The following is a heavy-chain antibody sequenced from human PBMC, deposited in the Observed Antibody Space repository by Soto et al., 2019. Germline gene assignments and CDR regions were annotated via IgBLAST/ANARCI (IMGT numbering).Heavy chain of an antibody. CDR1: GFAFSSYE. CDR2: ISSSGSTI. CDR3: ARGDYGGNTMSDAFDI. Sequence: GGSLRLSCAASGFAFSSYEMNWVRQAPGKGLEWVSYISSSGSTIYYADSVKGRFTISRDNAKNSLYLQMNSLRAEDTAVYYCARGDYGGNTMSDAFDIWGQGTMVTVSS. J-gene: IGHJ3*02. D-gene: IGHD4-17*01. V-gene: IGHV3-48*03.